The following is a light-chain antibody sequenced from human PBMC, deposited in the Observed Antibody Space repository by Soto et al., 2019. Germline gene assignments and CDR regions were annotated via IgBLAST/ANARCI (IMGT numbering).Light chain of an antibody. CDR3: QRYNSTPRT. V-gene: IGKV1-16*02. J-gene: IGKJ4*02. CDR1: QDIGYY. CDR2: AAA. Sequence: DIQMTQSPSSLSASVGARVTITCRASQDIGYYLGWFQQRPGKAPKSLIYAAATLQSGVPSKFSGSGSGTDFTLTISSLQPEDFGTYYCQRYNSTPRTFGEGTKVEIK.